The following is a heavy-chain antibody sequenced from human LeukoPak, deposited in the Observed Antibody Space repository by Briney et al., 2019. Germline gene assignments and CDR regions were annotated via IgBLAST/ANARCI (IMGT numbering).Heavy chain of an antibody. Sequence: PSETLSLTCTVSGGSISGYYRSWFRQPPGKGLEWIGYIYYSGSTNNNPSLKSRVTISVDTSKNQFSLKLSSVTAADTAVYYCARANWNYPLYYFDYWGQGTLVTVSS. D-gene: IGHD1-7*01. J-gene: IGHJ4*02. CDR1: GGSISGYY. CDR2: IYYSGST. CDR3: ARANWNYPLYYFDY. V-gene: IGHV4-59*08.